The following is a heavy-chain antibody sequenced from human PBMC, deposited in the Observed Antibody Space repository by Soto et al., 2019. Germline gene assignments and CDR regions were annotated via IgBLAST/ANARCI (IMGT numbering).Heavy chain of an antibody. D-gene: IGHD2-21*02. CDR1: GGTFSSYA. V-gene: IGHV1-69*06. Sequence: ASVKVSCKASGGTFSSYAISWVRQAPGQGLEWMGGIIPIFGTANYAQKFQGRVTITADKSTSTAYMELSSLRSEDTAVYYCARSAPRAYCGGDCYPSIRAFDSWGQGTMVTVS. J-gene: IGHJ3*02. CDR2: IIPIFGTA. CDR3: ARSAPRAYCGGDCYPSIRAFDS.